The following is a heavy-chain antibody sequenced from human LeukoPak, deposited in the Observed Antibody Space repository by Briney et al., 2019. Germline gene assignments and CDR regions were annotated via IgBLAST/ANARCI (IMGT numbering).Heavy chain of an antibody. CDR2: LNPNSGGT. Sequence: ASVKVSCKAFGYTFTGYYMHWVRQAPGQGLEWMGWLNPNSGGTKYAQKFQGRVILTRDTSISTAYMELSSLTSDDTAVYYCARVRHCTGGSCYSCDYWGQGTLVTVSS. CDR3: ARVRHCTGGSCYSCDY. J-gene: IGHJ4*02. D-gene: IGHD2-15*01. V-gene: IGHV1-2*02. CDR1: GYTFTGYY.